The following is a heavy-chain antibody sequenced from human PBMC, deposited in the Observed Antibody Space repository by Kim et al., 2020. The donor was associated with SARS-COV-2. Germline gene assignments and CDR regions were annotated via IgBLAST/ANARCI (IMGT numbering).Heavy chain of an antibody. J-gene: IGHJ6*01. CDR1: GGSVSSGSYY. V-gene: IGHV4-61*01. CDR2: IYYSGST. Sequence: SETLSLTCTVSGGSVSSGSYYWSWIRQPPGKGLEWFGYIYYSGSTNYNPSLKSRVTISVDTSKNQFSLKLRSVTAADTAVYHCARVVLWFGALSPYYYG. CDR3: ARVVLWFGALSPYYYG. D-gene: IGHD3-10*01.